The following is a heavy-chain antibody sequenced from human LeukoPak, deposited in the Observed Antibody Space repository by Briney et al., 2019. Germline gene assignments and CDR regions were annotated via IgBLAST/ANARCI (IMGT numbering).Heavy chain of an antibody. CDR2: IRTPGAT. Sequence: GGSLRLSCAASGFTFSSYDMHWVRQTTGKGLEWGSGIRTPGATFYPGSVKGRFTISRENAKDSLYLQMDNLGAGGTAGYYCTEATAGFVYWGQGALVTVSS. J-gene: IGHJ4*02. V-gene: IGHV3-13*01. CDR3: TEATAGFVY. CDR1: GFTFSSYD.